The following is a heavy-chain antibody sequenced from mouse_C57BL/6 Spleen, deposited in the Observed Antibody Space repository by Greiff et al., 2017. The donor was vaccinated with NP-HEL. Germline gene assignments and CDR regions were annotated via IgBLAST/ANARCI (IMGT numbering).Heavy chain of an antibody. CDR2: INPSTGGT. CDR1: GYSFTGYY. V-gene: IGHV1-42*01. J-gene: IGHJ2*01. Sequence: EVKLQESGPELVKPGASVKISCKASGYSFTGYYMNWVKQSPEKSLEWIGEINPSTGGTTYNQKFKAKATLTVDKSSSTAYMQLKSLTSEDSAVYYCARLKAPNLGDFDYWGQGTTLTVSS. CDR3: ARLKAPNLGDFDY.